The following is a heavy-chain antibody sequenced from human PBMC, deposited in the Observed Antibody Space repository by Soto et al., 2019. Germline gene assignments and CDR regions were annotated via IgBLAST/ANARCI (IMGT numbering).Heavy chain of an antibody. CDR3: VAGVAGARGSYCNYPLDV. D-gene: IGHD2-8*02. CDR2: IAGGSGQT. J-gene: IGHJ6*02. V-gene: IGHV1-58*01. Sequence: QMQLVQSGPEAKKPGTSMQVSCKASGFSFLDSTVQWLRQARGQRREWIGWIAGGSGQTRYAQKLQGRVTFTRDMSANTAYMEVTTLRSEDTAAYFCVAGVAGARGSYCNYPLDVWGQGTMVTVSS. CDR1: GFSFLDST.